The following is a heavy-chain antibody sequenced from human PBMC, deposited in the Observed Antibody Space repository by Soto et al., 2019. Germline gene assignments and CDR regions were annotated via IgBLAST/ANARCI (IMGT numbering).Heavy chain of an antibody. V-gene: IGHV3-30-3*01. J-gene: IGHJ6*02. CDR1: GFTFSSYA. CDR2: ISYDGSNK. CDR3: ARDLVYGDYGMDV. D-gene: IGHD4-17*01. Sequence: QVQLVESGGGVVQPGRSLRLSCAASGFTFSSYAMHWVRQAPGKGLEWVAVISYDGSNKYYADSVKGRFTISRDNSKNTLYLQMYSLRAEDTAVYYCARDLVYGDYGMDVWGQGTTVTVSS.